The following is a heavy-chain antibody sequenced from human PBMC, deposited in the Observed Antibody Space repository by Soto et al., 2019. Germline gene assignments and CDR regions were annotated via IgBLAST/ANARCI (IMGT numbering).Heavy chain of an antibody. V-gene: IGHV4-39*01. CDR1: GGSISSSGYY. Sequence: SETLSLTCTVSGGSISSSGYYWGWIRQPPGKGLEWIGSVSYSGSTFYSPSLKSRVTISADTSKNQFSLKLNSVTAADTAVYFCVSYSDYLAFDIWGQGTMVTVSS. CDR2: VSYSGST. D-gene: IGHD4-17*01. CDR3: VSYSDYLAFDI. J-gene: IGHJ3*02.